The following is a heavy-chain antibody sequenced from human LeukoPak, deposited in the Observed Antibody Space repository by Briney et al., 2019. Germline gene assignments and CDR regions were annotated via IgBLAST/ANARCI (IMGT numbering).Heavy chain of an antibody. V-gene: IGHV3-43*02. J-gene: IGHJ4*02. D-gene: IGHD5-24*01. CDR3: AREQFSHTSNYFDN. CDR1: GFMFDDYA. Sequence: GGSLRISCAASGFMFDDYATHWVRQVPGRGLEWVSLISGDGVSSFYADSVRGRFTISRDNNNNSLSLQMHSLTAEDTAFYYCAREQFSHTSNYFDNWGQGILVTVSS. CDR2: ISGDGVSS.